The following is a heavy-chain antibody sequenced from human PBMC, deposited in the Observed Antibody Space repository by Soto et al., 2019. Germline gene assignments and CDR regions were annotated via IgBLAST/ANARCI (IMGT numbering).Heavy chain of an antibody. CDR2: IVPMFGTS. CDR3: NTGSEYDFWSGYL. J-gene: IGHJ4*02. V-gene: IGHV1-69*06. Sequence: QARLVQSGAEVRKPGSSVTVSCTVTGGTSTRYAINWVRQAPGQGLEWMGGIVPMFGTSKYAQKFQGRVTITADTSTNIAYMELRSLRSEDTAVYYCNTGSEYDFWSGYLWGQGTLVSVSS. CDR1: GGTSTRYA. D-gene: IGHD3-3*01.